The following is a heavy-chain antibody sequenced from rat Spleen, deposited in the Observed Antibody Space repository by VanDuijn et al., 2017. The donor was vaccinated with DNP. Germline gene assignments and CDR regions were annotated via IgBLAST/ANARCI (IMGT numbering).Heavy chain of an antibody. Sequence: EVHLVESGGGLVQPGRSMKLSCAASGFAFTNYDMAWVRQAPTKGLEWVAAISSSGGSTYYRDSVKGRFTVSRDDAKSTLYLQMDSLRSEDTATYYCASLNNYNWFAYWGQGTLVTVSS. J-gene: IGHJ3*01. CDR3: ASLNNYNWFAY. V-gene: IGHV5-25*01. D-gene: IGHD1-10*01. CDR1: GFAFTNYD. CDR2: ISSSGGST.